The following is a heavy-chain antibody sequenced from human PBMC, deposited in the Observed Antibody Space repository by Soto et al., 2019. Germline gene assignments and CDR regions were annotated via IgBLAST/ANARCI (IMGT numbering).Heavy chain of an antibody. CDR2: IYYSGST. CDR3: ARDLRYYDILTGYYPTYYFDY. Sequence: QVQLQESGPGLVKPSQTLSLTCTVSGGSISSGGYYWSWIRQHPGKGLEWIGYIYYSGSTYYNPSRKSRVTLSVHPSKNQFSLKLSSVTAADTAVYYCARDLRYYDILTGYYPTYYFDYWGQGTLVTVSS. V-gene: IGHV4-31*03. CDR1: GGSISSGGYY. D-gene: IGHD3-9*01. J-gene: IGHJ4*02.